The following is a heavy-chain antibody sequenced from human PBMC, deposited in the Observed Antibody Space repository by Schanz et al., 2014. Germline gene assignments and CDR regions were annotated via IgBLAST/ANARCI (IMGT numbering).Heavy chain of an antibody. J-gene: IGHJ4*02. CDR2: ISAQTGDT. CDR3: ARGRTFDY. Sequence: VQSVHSGTEVQKLGASVKVSCQNSGYTFTAYGINWVRQAPGQGLEWIGWISAQTGDTRYAQKMQGRVTMTRNTSMSTAYIELHILTSEDTAVYYCARGRTFDYWGQGTLVTVSS. CDR1: GYTFTAYG. V-gene: IGHV1-8*02.